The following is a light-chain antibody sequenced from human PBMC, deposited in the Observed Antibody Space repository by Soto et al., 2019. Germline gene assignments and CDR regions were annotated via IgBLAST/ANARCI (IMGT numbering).Light chain of an antibody. CDR2: GAS. CDR1: QSVSSY. Sequence: IVLTQSPATLSLSPGERATLSCRASQSVSSYLAGYQQRPAQAPRLLINGASTRTTASPARFSGSGSGTEFTLTISSLQSEDVAVDYCQQYNNWPPTFGQGTKVDIK. J-gene: IGKJ1*01. V-gene: IGKV3-15*01. CDR3: QQYNNWPPT.